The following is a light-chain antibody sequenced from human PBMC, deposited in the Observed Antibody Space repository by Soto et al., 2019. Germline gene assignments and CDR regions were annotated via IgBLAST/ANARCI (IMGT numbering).Light chain of an antibody. Sequence: EIVLTQSPVTLSLSPGERATLSCRASQSVSNYLAWYQQKPGQAPRLLIYDASNMSTGITARFSGSGSGTDFPLTISSLEPEDFAVYYCQQRSNSPFTFGQGTRLEIK. CDR3: QQRSNSPFT. CDR1: QSVSNY. CDR2: DAS. V-gene: IGKV3-11*01. J-gene: IGKJ5*01.